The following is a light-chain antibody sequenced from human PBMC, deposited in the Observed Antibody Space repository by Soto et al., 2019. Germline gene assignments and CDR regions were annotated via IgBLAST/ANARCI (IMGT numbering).Light chain of an antibody. CDR3: LQVFNFPRA. CDR1: QDLGNA. J-gene: IGKJ1*01. Sequence: AIQMTQSPSSLAGSVGARLTITCRARQDLGNALGWYQQKPGKAPKLLIYAASSLQSGVSSRFSGSGSGTEFTLTISSLQPEDFATYYCLQVFNFPRAFGQGTKVDIK. V-gene: IGKV1-6*02. CDR2: AAS.